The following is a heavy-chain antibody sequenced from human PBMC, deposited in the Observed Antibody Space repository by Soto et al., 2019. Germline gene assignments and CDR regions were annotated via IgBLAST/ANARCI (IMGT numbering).Heavy chain of an antibody. V-gene: IGHV1-46*01. Sequence: GASVKVSCKASGYTFTSYYMHWVRQAPGQGLEWMGIINPSGGSTSYAQKFRGRVTMTRDTSTSTAYMELSRLRSDDTAVYYCARVPRRYYYYGMDVWGQGTTVTVSS. J-gene: IGHJ6*02. CDR2: INPSGGST. CDR1: GYTFTSYY. CDR3: ARVPRRYYYYGMDV.